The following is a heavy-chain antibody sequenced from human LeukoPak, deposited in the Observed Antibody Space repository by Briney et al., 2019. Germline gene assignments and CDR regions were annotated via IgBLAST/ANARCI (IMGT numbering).Heavy chain of an antibody. CDR2: IKQDGSEE. J-gene: IGHJ4*02. CDR1: GFTFSSYW. CDR3: ARVEVVMAAYFDY. Sequence: GGSLRLSCAASGFTFSSYWMSWVRQAPGKGLVWVANIKQDGSEEYYVDSVKGRFTISRDNAKNSLYLQMNSLRAEDTAVYYCARVEVVMAAYFDYWGQGTLVTVSS. V-gene: IGHV3-7*01. D-gene: IGHD2-21*01.